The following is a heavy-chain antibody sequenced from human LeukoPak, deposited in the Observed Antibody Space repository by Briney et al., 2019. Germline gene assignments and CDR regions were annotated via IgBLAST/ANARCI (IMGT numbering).Heavy chain of an antibody. D-gene: IGHD2-15*01. CDR3: TRVHGGYPFDC. CDR2: IKQDGSEK. Sequence: SGGSLRLSCAASGFIFTNYWMSWVRQAPGKGLEWVANIKQDGSEKYYVDSVKGRFTISRDNAKTSLYLQMNSLRAEDTAVYYCTRVHGGYPFDCWGQGTLVTVSS. J-gene: IGHJ4*02. CDR1: GFIFTNYW. V-gene: IGHV3-7*01.